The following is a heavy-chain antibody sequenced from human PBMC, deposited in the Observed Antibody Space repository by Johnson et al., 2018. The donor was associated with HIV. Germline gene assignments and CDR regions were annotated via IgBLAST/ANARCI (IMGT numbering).Heavy chain of an antibody. CDR2: ISYDGSNK. CDR3: AKVMTASSVNSFGGVIDASDI. J-gene: IGHJ3*02. Sequence: QVQLVESGGGLVQPGGSLKLSCAASGFTFSSYAMHWVRQAPGKGLDWVAVISYDGSNKYYADSVKGRFTISRDNYKNTLHLQMNSLRAADTAVYYCAKVMTASSVNSFGGVIDASDIWGQGTMVTVS. V-gene: IGHV3-30-3*01. D-gene: IGHD3-16*01. CDR1: GFTFSSYA.